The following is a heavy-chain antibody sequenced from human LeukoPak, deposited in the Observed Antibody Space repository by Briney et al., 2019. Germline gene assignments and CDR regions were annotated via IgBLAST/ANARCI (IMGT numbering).Heavy chain of an antibody. Sequence: GGSLRLSCAASGFTFSSYAMHWVRQAPGKGLEWVSSISSSSSYIYYADSVKGRFTISRDNAKNSLYLQMNSLRAEDTAVYYCARVGIHLGYCSGGSCYSDYWGQGTLVTVSS. V-gene: IGHV3-21*01. J-gene: IGHJ4*02. CDR1: GFTFSSYA. D-gene: IGHD2-15*01. CDR3: ARVGIHLGYCSGGSCYSDY. CDR2: ISSSSSYI.